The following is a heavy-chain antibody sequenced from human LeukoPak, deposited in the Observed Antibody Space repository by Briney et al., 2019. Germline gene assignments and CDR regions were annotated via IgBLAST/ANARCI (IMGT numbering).Heavy chain of an antibody. CDR1: GYTFTGYW. CDR2: INPNSGGT. CDR3: ARDSGDIVVVVAANHAFDI. V-gene: IGHV1-2*02. J-gene: IGHJ3*02. Sequence: ASVKVSCKASGYTFTGYWMHWVRQAPGQGLEWMGWINPNSGGTNYAQKFQGRVTMTRDTSISTAYMELSRLRSDDTAVYYCARDSGDIVVVVAANHAFDIWGQGTMVTVSS. D-gene: IGHD2-15*01.